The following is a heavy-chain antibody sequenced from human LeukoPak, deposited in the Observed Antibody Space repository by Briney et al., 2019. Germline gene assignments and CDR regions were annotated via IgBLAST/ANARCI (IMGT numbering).Heavy chain of an antibody. CDR3: VRQDSSGSYIDY. CDR2: SDYTRST. Sequence: SETLSLTCTVSGGSISSYNWSWSRDRPRAGLVLITSSDYTRSTNYNPSLTSRVTISVDTSNNHFSLKLSSVTAADTAVYYCVRQDSSGSYIDYWGQGTLVTASS. J-gene: IGHJ4*02. V-gene: IGHV4-59*01. CDR1: GGSISSYN. D-gene: IGHD6-19*01.